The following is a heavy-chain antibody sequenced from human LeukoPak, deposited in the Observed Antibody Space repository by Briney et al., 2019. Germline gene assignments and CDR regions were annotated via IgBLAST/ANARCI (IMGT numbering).Heavy chain of an antibody. D-gene: IGHD6-19*01. CDR3: ERDGWYISYMDV. CDR1: GYTFTGYY. J-gene: IGHJ6*03. CDR2: INPNNGCT. V-gene: IGHV1-2*02. Sequence: ASVKVSCKASGYTFTGYYMHLVRQAPGQGLEWMGWINPNNGCTKYAQKFQGRVTMTSDTSISTAYMELTRLRSDDMAVYYCERDGWYISYMDVWGKGTTVTVSS.